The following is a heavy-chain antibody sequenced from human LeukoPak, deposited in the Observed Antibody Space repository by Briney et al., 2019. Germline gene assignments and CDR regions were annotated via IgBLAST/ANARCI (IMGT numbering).Heavy chain of an antibody. CDR2: INHSGST. CDR1: GGSFSGYY. V-gene: IGHV4-34*01. D-gene: IGHD3-10*01. CDR3: ARRRTYGSGSLDY. J-gene: IGHJ4*02. Sequence: SETLTLTCAVYGGSFSGYYWSWIRQPPGKGLEWIGEINHSGSTNYNPSLKSRVTISVDTSKNQLSLKLSSVTAADTAVYYCARRRTYGSGSLDYWGQGTLVTVSS.